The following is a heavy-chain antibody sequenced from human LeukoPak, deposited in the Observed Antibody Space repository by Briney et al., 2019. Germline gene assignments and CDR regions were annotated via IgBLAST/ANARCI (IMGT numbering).Heavy chain of an antibody. Sequence: GGSLRLSCAASGFTFSSYSMNWVRQAPGKGLEWVSSISSSSSYIYYADSVKGRFTISRDNAKNSLYLQMNSLRAEDTAVYYCARRNSSSSAGWDYWGQGTQVTVSS. CDR3: ARRNSSSSAGWDY. V-gene: IGHV3-21*01. J-gene: IGHJ4*02. D-gene: IGHD6-6*01. CDR1: GFTFSSYS. CDR2: ISSSSSYI.